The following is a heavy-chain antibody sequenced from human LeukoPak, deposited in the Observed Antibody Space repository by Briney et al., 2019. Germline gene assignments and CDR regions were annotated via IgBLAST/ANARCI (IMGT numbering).Heavy chain of an antibody. D-gene: IGHD5-18*01. V-gene: IGHV3-23*01. CDR2: VSYTRVAT. J-gene: IGHJ3*02. Sequence: GGSLILSCAASGFTFSSFALSWVRQAPGKGLEWVSGVSYTRVATYYADSVKGRFTISRDDSQNILYLQMNGLRAEDTAVYFCAKAFREFGSSSSYSSFDTWGQGTMVTVSS. CDR3: AKAFREFGSSSSYSSFDT. CDR1: GFTFSSFA.